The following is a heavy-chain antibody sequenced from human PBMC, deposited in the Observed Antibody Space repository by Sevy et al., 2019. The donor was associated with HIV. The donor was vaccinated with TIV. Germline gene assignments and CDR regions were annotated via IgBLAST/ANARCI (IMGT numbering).Heavy chain of an antibody. CDR1: DGSISSGSYY. D-gene: IGHD2-2*01. CDR3: AREGSTWAGWFDP. Sequence: SETLSLTCTVSDGSISSGSYYWSWIRQPAGKGLEWIGRIYTSGSPNYNPSLKSRVTISVDTSKNEFSLKLSSVTAADTAVYYCAREGSTWAGWFDPWGQGTQVTVSS. V-gene: IGHV4-61*02. CDR2: IYTSGSP. J-gene: IGHJ5*02.